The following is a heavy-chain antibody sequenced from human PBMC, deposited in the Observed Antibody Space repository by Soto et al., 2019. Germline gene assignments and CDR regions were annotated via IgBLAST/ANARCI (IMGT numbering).Heavy chain of an antibody. CDR1: GGSISSSSYY. Sequence: TSETRSLTCTVSGGSISSSSYYWGWILHPPGKGLEWIGSIYYSGSTYYNPSLKSRVTISVDTSKNHFSLKLSSVTAADTAVYYCARESAAGGEYWGQGNMVTVSS. V-gene: IGHV4-39*02. CDR2: IYYSGST. J-gene: IGHJ4*02. CDR3: ARESAAGGEY. D-gene: IGHD3-16*01.